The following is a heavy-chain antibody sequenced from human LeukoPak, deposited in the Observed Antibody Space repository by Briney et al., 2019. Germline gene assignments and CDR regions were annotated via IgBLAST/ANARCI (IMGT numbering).Heavy chain of an antibody. CDR2: IYTSGST. Sequence: SETLSLTCTVSGGSISSGSYYWSWIRQPAGKGLEWFGRIYTSGSTNYNPSLKSRVTISVDTSKNQFSLKLSSVTAADTAVYYCARVDVTPGALRYYYMDVWGKGTTVTVSS. D-gene: IGHD1-14*01. CDR3: ARVDVTPGALRYYYMDV. CDR1: GGSISSGSYY. J-gene: IGHJ6*03. V-gene: IGHV4-61*02.